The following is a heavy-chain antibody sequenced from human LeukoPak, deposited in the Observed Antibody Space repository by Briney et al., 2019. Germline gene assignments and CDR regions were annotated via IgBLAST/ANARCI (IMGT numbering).Heavy chain of an antibody. V-gene: IGHV4-34*01. CDR3: ARVRPYDYVRGSKRRYYFDY. CDR1: GGSFSGYY. J-gene: IGHJ4*02. Sequence: SETLSLTCAVYGGSFSGYYWSWIRQPPGKGLEWIGEITHSGSTNYNPSLESRVTISLDTSKTQFSLKLTSVTAADTAVYYCARVRPYDYVRGSKRRYYFDYWGQGTLVTVSS. CDR2: ITHSGST. D-gene: IGHD3-16*01.